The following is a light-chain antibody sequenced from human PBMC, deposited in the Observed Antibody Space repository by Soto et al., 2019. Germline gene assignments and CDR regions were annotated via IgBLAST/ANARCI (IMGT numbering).Light chain of an antibody. CDR3: HQRYGGPPLT. Sequence: ETVLTQSPATLSLSPGERATLSCRANQNVFNYFAWFQQKPGQAPRLLIYDASNRATGIQARFSGSGSGTDFHHTISSLEHAAFSVYYCHQRYGGPPLTFGGGTKLEIK. J-gene: IGKJ4*01. CDR2: DAS. V-gene: IGKV3-11*01. CDR1: QNVFNY.